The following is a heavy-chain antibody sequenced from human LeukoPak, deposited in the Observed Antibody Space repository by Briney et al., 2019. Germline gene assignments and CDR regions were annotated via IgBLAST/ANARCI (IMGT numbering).Heavy chain of an antibody. CDR1: GFTFSSYA. V-gene: IGHV3-15*01. CDR3: TTAATEQWLPGFDY. Sequence: GGSLRLSCAASGFTFSSYAMHWVRQAPGKGLEWVGRIKTKTAGGTTDYAAPVKGRFTISRDDSKNTLNLQMNSLKIEDTAVYYCTTAATEQWLPGFDYWGQGTLVTVSS. CDR2: IKTKTAGGTT. D-gene: IGHD6-19*01. J-gene: IGHJ4*02.